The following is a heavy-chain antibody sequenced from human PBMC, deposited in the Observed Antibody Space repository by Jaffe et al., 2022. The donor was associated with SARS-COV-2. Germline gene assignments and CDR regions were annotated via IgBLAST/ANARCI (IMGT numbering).Heavy chain of an antibody. J-gene: IGHJ4*02. CDR1: GYTLTTYF. D-gene: IGHD3-16*01. CDR2: INPSGDST. V-gene: IGHV1-46*01. Sequence: QVQLVQSGAEVKKPGASVKLSCEASGYTLTTYFMHWVRQAPGQGLEWMGIINPSGDSTTYAQKFQGRVTMTRDTSTSTFYMELSSLRSEDTAVYYCARDQYLGSSRGVDYWGQGTLVIVSS. CDR3: ARDQYLGSSRGVDY.